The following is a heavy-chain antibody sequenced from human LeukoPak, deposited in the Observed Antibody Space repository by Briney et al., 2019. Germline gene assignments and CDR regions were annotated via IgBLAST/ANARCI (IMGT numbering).Heavy chain of an antibody. CDR2: IVVGSGNT. J-gene: IGHJ4*02. D-gene: IGHD4-23*01. V-gene: IGHV1-58*01. CDR1: GFTFTSSA. CDR3: ARYYGGNSGVDY. Sequence: TSVKVSCKASGFTFTSSAVQWVRQARGQGLEWIGWIVVGSGNTNYAQKFQERVTINRDMSTSTAYMELSSLRSEDTAVYYCARYYGGNSGVDYWGQGTLVTVSS.